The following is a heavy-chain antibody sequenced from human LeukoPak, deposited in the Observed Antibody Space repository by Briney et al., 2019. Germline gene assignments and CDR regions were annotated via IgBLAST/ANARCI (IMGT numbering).Heavy chain of an antibody. CDR3: ARGSLRRTSDN. J-gene: IGHJ4*02. D-gene: IGHD3-10*01. Sequence: PGGSLRLSCAASGFTFSSYGMNWVRQAPGKGLEWVSYISSSSSTIYYADSVKGRFTISRDNAKNSLHLQMNSLRAEDTAVYYCARGSLRRTSDNWGQGTLVTVSS. CDR2: ISSSSSTI. V-gene: IGHV3-48*01. CDR1: GFTFSSYG.